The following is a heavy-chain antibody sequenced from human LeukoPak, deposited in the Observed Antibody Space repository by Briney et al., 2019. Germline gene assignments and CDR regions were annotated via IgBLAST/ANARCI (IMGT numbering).Heavy chain of an antibody. CDR3: ARAPGYDDSSGYYLGYAFDI. Sequence: AGGSLRLSCAASGFTVSSNYMSWVRQAPGKGLEWVSVTYTGGTTYYADSVKGRFTISRDNSKNTLYLQMDGLRAKDTAVYYCARAPGYDDSSGYYLGYAFDIWGQGTMVTVSS. D-gene: IGHD3-22*01. V-gene: IGHV3-53*01. CDR1: GFTVSSNY. J-gene: IGHJ3*02. CDR2: TYTGGTT.